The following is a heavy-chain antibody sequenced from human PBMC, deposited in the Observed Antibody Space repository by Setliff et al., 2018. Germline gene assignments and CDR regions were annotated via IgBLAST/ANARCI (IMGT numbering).Heavy chain of an antibody. J-gene: IGHJ6*03. D-gene: IGHD3-9*01. CDR1: GGTFSIYT. CDR2: IIPIFGTA. CDR3: ATSPKKVTGSDYYNYYMDV. Sequence: ASVKVSCKASGGTFSIYTISWVRQAPGQGLEWMGGIIPIFGTANYAQKFQGRVTITADESTSTAYMELSSLRSEDTAVYYCATSPKKVTGSDYYNYYMDVWGKGTTVTVSS. V-gene: IGHV1-69*13.